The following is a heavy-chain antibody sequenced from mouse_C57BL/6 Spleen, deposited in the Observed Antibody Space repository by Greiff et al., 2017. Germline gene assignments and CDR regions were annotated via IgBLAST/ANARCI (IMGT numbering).Heavy chain of an antibody. D-gene: IGHD1-1*01. CDR1: GYAFSSYW. V-gene: IGHV1-80*01. J-gene: IGHJ2*01. Sequence: VQLQQSGAELVKPGASVKISCKASGYAFSSYWMNWVKQRPGKGLEWIGQIYPGDGDTNYNGKVKGKATLTADKSSSTAYMQLSSLTSEDSAVYFWARSTLYYGSSYYFDYWGQGTTLTVSS. CDR2: IYPGDGDT. CDR3: ARSTLYYGSSYYFDY.